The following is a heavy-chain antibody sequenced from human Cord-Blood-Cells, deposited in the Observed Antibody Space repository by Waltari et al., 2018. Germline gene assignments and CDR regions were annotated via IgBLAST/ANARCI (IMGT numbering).Heavy chain of an antibody. CDR1: GFTFSSYA. J-gene: IGHJ4*02. CDR2: ISYDGSNK. V-gene: IGHV3-30*04. D-gene: IGHD6-6*01. CDR3: ARGGYIAASPDY. Sequence: QVPLVESGGGVVQPGRSLRLSCAASGFTFSSYAMHWVRQAPGKGLEWVAVISYDGSNKYYADSVKGRFTISRDNSKNTLYLQMNSLRAEDTAVYYCARGGYIAASPDYWGQGTLVTVSS.